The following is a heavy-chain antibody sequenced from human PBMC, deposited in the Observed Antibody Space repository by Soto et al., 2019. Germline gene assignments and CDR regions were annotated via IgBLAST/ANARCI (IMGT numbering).Heavy chain of an antibody. CDR1: GYTFSSYY. D-gene: IGHD3-22*01. CDR2: INPSGGST. J-gene: IGHJ3*02. Sequence: VKVSCKASGYTFSSYYMHWVRQAPGQGLELMGIINPSGGSTSYAHKLQGRVTMTRDTSTSTVYMEVSSLRSEDTAVYYCARDPDHYDSSGHDAFDIWAQGTMVTLSS. V-gene: IGHV1-46*04. CDR3: ARDPDHYDSSGHDAFDI.